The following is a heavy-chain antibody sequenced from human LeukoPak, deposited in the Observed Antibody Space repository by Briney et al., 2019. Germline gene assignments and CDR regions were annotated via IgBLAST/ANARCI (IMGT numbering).Heavy chain of an antibody. D-gene: IGHD3-10*01. CDR1: GFTFSSYA. CDR2: ISGSGGST. Sequence: GGSLRLSCAASGFTFSSYAMSWVRQAPGKGLEWVSAISGSGGSTYYADSVKGRFSISRDNSKNTVFLQMNNLRAEDTAIYYCVSSALVRGVRFDPWGQGALVTVSS. J-gene: IGHJ5*02. V-gene: IGHV3-23*01. CDR3: VSSALVRGVRFDP.